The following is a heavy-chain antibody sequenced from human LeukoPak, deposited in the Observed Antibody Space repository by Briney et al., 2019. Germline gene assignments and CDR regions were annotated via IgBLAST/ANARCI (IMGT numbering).Heavy chain of an antibody. D-gene: IGHD4-23*01. CDR2: INHSGST. Sequence: PSETLSLTCAVYGGSFSGYYWSWIRQPPGKGLEWIGEINHSGSTNYNPSLKSRVTISVDTSKNQFSLKLSSVTAADTAVYYCARAFTLTTLGAFDIWGQGTMVTVSS. CDR1: GGSFSGYY. V-gene: IGHV4-34*01. J-gene: IGHJ3*02. CDR3: ARAFTLTTLGAFDI.